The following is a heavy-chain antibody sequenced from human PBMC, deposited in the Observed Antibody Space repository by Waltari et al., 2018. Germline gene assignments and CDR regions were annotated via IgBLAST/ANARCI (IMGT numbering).Heavy chain of an antibody. CDR3: AKDTRHDYSNYDLNYYYYYGMDV. V-gene: IGHV3-30*02. CDR1: GFTFSSYG. D-gene: IGHD4-4*01. J-gene: IGHJ6*02. Sequence: QVQLVESGGGVVQPGGSLRLSCAASGFTFSSYGMHWVRQAPGKGLEWVAFIRYDGSNKYYADSVKGRFTISRDNSKNTLYLQMNSLRAEDTAVYYCAKDTRHDYSNYDLNYYYYYGMDVWGQGTTVTVSS. CDR2: IRYDGSNK.